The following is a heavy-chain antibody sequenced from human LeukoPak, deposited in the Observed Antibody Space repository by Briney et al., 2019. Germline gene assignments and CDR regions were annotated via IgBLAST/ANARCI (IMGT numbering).Heavy chain of an antibody. CDR1: GGSISSYY. D-gene: IGHD3-10*01. V-gene: IGHV4-59*01. CDR2: IYYSGST. CDR3: AREARTPTYYYGSGSYIHFDY. Sequence: SETLSLTCTVSGGSISSYYWSWIRQPPGKRLEWIGYIYYSGSTNYNPSLKSRVTISVDTSKNQFSLKLSSVTAADTAVYYCAREARTPTYYYGSGSYIHFDYRGQGTLVTVSS. J-gene: IGHJ4*02.